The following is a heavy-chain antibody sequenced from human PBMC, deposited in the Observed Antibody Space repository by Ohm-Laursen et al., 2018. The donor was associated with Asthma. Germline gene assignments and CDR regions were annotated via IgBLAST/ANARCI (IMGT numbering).Heavy chain of an antibody. V-gene: IGHV3-30-3*02. CDR1: GFTFSSYD. Sequence: SLRLSCAASGFTFSSYDMHWVRQAPGKGLEWVAVISHDDGTNKEYADSVKGRFTISRDNSKNTLYLQMNSLRAEDTVVYYCAKHGDGYNIQPFDYWGQGTLVTVSS. CDR3: AKHGDGYNIQPFDY. D-gene: IGHD5-24*01. CDR2: ISHDDGTNK. J-gene: IGHJ4*02.